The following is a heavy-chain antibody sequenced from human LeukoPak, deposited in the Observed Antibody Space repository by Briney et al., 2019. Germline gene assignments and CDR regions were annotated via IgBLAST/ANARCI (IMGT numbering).Heavy chain of an antibody. V-gene: IGHV1-69*13. CDR3: ARQDNNWFDP. D-gene: IGHD2-15*01. CDR2: IIPIFGTP. Sequence: ASVKVSCKPSGGTFSSNTISWVRQAPGQWLEWMGGIIPIFGTPNYAQKFQGRVTITADESTSTAYMELSSLRSEDTAMYYCARQDNNWFDPWGQGTLVTVSS. CDR1: GGTFSSNT. J-gene: IGHJ5*02.